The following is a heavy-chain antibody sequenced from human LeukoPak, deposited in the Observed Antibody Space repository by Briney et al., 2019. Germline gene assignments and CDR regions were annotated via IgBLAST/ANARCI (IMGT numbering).Heavy chain of an antibody. Sequence: GGSLRLSCAASGFTFDDYAMHWVRQAPGKGLEWVSGITASGGSTYYTDSVKGRFTISRDNSKNTLYLQMNSLRVEDTALYFCAKVPSYTVFSYYGMDVWGQGTTVTVSS. CDR3: AKVPSYTVFSYYGMDV. CDR2: ITASGGST. CDR1: GFTFDDYA. J-gene: IGHJ6*02. D-gene: IGHD3-16*02. V-gene: IGHV3-23*01.